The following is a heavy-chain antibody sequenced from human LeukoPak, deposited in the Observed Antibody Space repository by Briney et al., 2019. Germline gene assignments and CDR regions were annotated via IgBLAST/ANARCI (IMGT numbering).Heavy chain of an antibody. Sequence: SETLSLTCTVSGGSISSSSYYWGWIRQPPGKGLEGIGSIYYSGSTYYNPSLKSRVTISVDTSKNQFSLKLSSVTAADTAVYYCARDSAVTPRFDYWGQGTLVTVSS. CDR1: GGSISSSSYY. D-gene: IGHD2-21*02. V-gene: IGHV4-39*07. CDR2: IYYSGST. CDR3: ARDSAVTPRFDY. J-gene: IGHJ4*02.